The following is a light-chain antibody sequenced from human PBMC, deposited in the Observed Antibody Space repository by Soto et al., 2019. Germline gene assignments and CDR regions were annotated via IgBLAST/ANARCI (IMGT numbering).Light chain of an antibody. Sequence: ETVMTQSPATLSVSPGERGTLSCRASQSVSTNLAWYQQKPGQSPRLLIYAASTRATGIPARFSGSGSGTDFTLTISSMQSEDFGIYYCQQYNKWPRTFGQGPRWIS. CDR3: QQYNKWPRT. J-gene: IGKJ1*01. V-gene: IGKV3-15*01. CDR2: AAS. CDR1: QSVSTN.